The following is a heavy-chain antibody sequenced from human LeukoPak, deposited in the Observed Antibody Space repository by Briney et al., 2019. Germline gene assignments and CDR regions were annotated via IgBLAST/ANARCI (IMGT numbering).Heavy chain of an antibody. Sequence: PGGSLRLSCAASGFTFSHYGMHWVRQAPGKGLEWVAFIRYDGSNKYYADSVKGRFTISRDNSKNTLYLQMNSLRAEDTAVYYCAKDWGNYGSGSYFDYWGQGTLVTVSS. CDR3: AKDWGNYGSGSYFDY. V-gene: IGHV3-30*02. CDR2: IRYDGSNK. J-gene: IGHJ4*02. D-gene: IGHD3-10*01. CDR1: GFTFSHYG.